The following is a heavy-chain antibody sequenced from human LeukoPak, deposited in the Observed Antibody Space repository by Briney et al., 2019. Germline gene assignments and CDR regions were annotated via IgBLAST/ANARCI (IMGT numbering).Heavy chain of an antibody. CDR3: ARASDCTNGVCYIMGAFDY. CDR1: GGSISSGGYY. CDR2: IYHSGST. Sequence: SETLSLTCTVSGGSISSGGYYWSWIRQPPGKGLEWIGYIYHSGSTYYNPSLKSRVTISVDRSKNQFSLKLSSVTAADTAVYYCARASDCTNGVCYIMGAFDYWGQGTLVTVSS. D-gene: IGHD2-8*01. V-gene: IGHV4-30-2*01. J-gene: IGHJ4*02.